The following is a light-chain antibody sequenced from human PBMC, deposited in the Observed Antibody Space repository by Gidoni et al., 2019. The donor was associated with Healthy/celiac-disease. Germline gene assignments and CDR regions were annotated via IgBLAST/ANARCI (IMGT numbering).Light chain of an antibody. CDR1: SSNIGAGYD. CDR2: GNS. CDR3: QSYDSSMSGSRV. Sequence: QSVLTPPPSVSGAPVQTVTISCTWSSSNIGAGYDVHWYQQLPGTAPKLLIYGNSNRPSGVPDRFSGSKSGTSASLAITGLQAEDAADYYCQSYDSSMSGSRVFGGGTKLTVL. J-gene: IGLJ3*02. V-gene: IGLV1-40*01.